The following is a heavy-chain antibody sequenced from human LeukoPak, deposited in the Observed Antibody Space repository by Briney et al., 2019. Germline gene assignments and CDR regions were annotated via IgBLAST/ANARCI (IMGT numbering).Heavy chain of an antibody. CDR1: GYSISSGYY. V-gene: IGHV4-38-2*01. D-gene: IGHD3-10*01. CDR3: ARGVTIVRGAAYFDY. Sequence: SETLSLTCAVSGYSISSGYYWGWIRQPPGKGLEWIGIIYHSGSTYYNPSLKSRVTISVDTSKNQFSLKLSSVTAADTAVYYCARGVTIVRGAAYFDYWGQGTLFTVSS. J-gene: IGHJ4*02. CDR2: IYHSGST.